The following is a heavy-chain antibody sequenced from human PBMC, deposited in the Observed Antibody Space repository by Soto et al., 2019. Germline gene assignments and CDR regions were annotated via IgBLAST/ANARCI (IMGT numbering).Heavy chain of an antibody. CDR2: IKQDGSEK. V-gene: IGHV3-7*01. Sequence: GGSLRLSCAASGFTFSSYWMSWVRQAPGKGLEWVANIKQDGSEKYYVDSVKGRFTISRDNAKNSLYLQMNSLRAEDTAVYYCARNDIVVVPAATGVGYYYYYGMDVWGQGTTVTVSS. CDR1: GFTFSSYW. D-gene: IGHD2-2*01. J-gene: IGHJ6*02. CDR3: ARNDIVVVPAATGVGYYYYYGMDV.